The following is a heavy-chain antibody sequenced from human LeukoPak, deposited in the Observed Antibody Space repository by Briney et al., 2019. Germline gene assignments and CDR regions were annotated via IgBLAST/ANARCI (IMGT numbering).Heavy chain of an antibody. J-gene: IGHJ4*02. CDR3: AREWGLESSGYYYAY. D-gene: IGHD3-22*01. V-gene: IGHV1-69*13. CDR1: GGTFSRFT. CDR2: ITPIFGTA. Sequence: SVKASCKASGGTFSRFTISWERQAPGQGFEWMGGITPIFGTANFAQKFQGRVSITADESTSTAFMELSSPRSEDTAVYYCAREWGLESSGYYYAYWGQGTLVTVSS.